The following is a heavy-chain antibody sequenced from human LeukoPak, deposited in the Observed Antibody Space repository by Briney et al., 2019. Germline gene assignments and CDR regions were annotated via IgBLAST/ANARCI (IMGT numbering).Heavy chain of an antibody. J-gene: IGHJ6*03. Sequence: GGSLRLSCAASGFTFSSYGMHWVRQAPGKGLEWVAFIRYDGSNKYYADSVKGRFTISRDNSKNTLYLQMNSLRAEDTAVYYCAKAPALYCSSTSCYYYYYMDVWGKGTTVTVSS. V-gene: IGHV3-30*02. CDR2: IRYDGSNK. CDR3: AKAPALYCSSTSCYYYYYMDV. D-gene: IGHD2-2*01. CDR1: GFTFSSYG.